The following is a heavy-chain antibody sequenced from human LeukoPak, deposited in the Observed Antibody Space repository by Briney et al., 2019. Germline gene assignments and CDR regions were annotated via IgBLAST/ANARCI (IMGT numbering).Heavy chain of an antibody. Sequence: SVKVSCKASGGTFISYAISWVRQAPGQGLEWMGGIIPIFGTANYAQKFQGRVTITADESTSTAYMELNSLRSEDTAVYYCARDFGYSYGYLFDYWGQGTLVTVSS. CDR2: IIPIFGTA. CDR3: ARDFGYSYGYLFDY. J-gene: IGHJ4*02. D-gene: IGHD5-18*01. CDR1: GGTFISYA. V-gene: IGHV1-69*01.